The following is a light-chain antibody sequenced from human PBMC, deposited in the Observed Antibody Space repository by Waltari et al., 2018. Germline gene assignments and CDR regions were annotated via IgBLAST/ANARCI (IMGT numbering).Light chain of an antibody. V-gene: IGLV2-8*01. CDR3: SSYAGSNNYV. J-gene: IGLJ1*01. Sequence: QAALTQPPSASGSPGQSVTISCTGTSSDVGDYNYVSWYQQHPGKAPKLMIYEVSKRPPGVPDRFSGSKSGNTASLTVSGLQAEDEADYYCSSYAGSNNYVFGTGTKVTVL. CDR2: EVS. CDR1: SSDVGDYNY.